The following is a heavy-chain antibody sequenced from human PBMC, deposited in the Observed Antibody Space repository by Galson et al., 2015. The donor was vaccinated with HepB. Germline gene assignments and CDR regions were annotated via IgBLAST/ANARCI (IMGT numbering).Heavy chain of an antibody. J-gene: IGHJ6*02. D-gene: IGHD3-10*01. V-gene: IGHV3-7*03. Sequence: SLRLSCAASGFTFSSYWMSWVRQAPGKGLEWVANIKQDGSEKYYVDSVKGRFTISRDNAKNSLYLQMNSLRAEDTAVYYCARDPLWFGELSPYGMDVWGQGTTVTVSS. CDR1: GFTFSSYW. CDR2: IKQDGSEK. CDR3: ARDPLWFGELSPYGMDV.